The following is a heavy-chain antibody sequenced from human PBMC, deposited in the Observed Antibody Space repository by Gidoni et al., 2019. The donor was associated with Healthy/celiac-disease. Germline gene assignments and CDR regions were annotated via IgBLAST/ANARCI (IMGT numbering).Heavy chain of an antibody. J-gene: IGHJ4*02. CDR3: AKGTSYDSSGYYQYPMGY. Sequence: EVQLVESGGGLVQPGRSLRLSCAASGFTFDDYAMHWVRQAQGKGLEWVEGICWNSGRIGYADYVKGRFTISRDNAKNSLYLQMNSMRAEDTDLYYCAKGTSYDSSGYYQYPMGYWGQGTLVTVSS. V-gene: IGHV3-9*01. CDR2: ICWNSGRI. CDR1: GFTFDDYA. D-gene: IGHD3-22*01.